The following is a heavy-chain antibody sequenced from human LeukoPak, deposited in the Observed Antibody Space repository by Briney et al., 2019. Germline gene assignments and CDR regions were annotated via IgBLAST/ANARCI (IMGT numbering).Heavy chain of an antibody. V-gene: IGHV3-23*01. Sequence: GGSLRLSCAASGFTFSSYAMSWVRQAPGKGLEWVSAISGSGGSTYYADSVKGRFTISRDNSKNTLYLQMKSLRAEDTAIYYCAEDKFGYYYDSSGYYLGYFDYWGQGTLVTVSS. CDR2: ISGSGGST. J-gene: IGHJ4*02. D-gene: IGHD3-22*01. CDR1: GFTFSSYA. CDR3: AEDKFGYYYDSSGYYLGYFDY.